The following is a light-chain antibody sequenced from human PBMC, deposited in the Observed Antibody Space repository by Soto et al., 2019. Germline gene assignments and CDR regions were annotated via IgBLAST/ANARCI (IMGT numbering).Light chain of an antibody. J-gene: IGKJ4*01. CDR2: DAS. CDR3: QQRSNWPS. Sequence: EIVLTQSPATLYLSPGERATLSCRASQSVSSYLAWYQQKPGQAPRLLIYDASNKATGIPARLSGSGSGTDFTLIISSLEPEDFAVYYCQQRSNWPSFGGGTKADIK. V-gene: IGKV3-11*01. CDR1: QSVSSY.